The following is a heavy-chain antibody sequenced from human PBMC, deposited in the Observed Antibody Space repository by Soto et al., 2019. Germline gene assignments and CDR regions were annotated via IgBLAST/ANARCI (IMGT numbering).Heavy chain of an antibody. CDR3: ARDRAPYCSGSSCSLDYYPYYGMDV. J-gene: IGHJ6*02. CDR2: INGGTGDT. V-gene: IGHV1-3*01. CDR1: GYPFQNYP. D-gene: IGHD2-2*01. Sequence: GASVKVSCKASGYPFQNYPIHWVRQAPGQRPEWMGWINGGTGDTRSSQRFQDRVTMTRDTSASTAYMELSSLRSEDTAVYFCARDRAPYCSGSSCSLDYYPYYGMDVWGQGTTVTVS.